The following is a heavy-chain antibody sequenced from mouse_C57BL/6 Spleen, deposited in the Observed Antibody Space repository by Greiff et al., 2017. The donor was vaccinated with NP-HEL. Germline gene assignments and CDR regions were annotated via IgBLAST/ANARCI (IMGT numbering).Heavy chain of an antibody. CDR2: ISSGSSTI. V-gene: IGHV5-17*01. CDR1: GFTFSDYG. J-gene: IGHJ4*01. CDR3: ARGAQANYYAMDY. D-gene: IGHD3-2*02. Sequence: EVMLVESGGGLVKPGGSLKLSCAASGFTFSDYGMHWVRQAPEKGLEWVAYISSGSSTIYYADTVKGRFTISRDNAKNTLFLQMTSLRSEDTAMYYCARGAQANYYAMDYWGQGTSVTVSS.